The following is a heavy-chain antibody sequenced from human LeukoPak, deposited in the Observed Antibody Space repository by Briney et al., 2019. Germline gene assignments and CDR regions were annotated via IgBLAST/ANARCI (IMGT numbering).Heavy chain of an antibody. CDR1: GFTFSSYS. CDR2: ISGSSSYI. CDR3: VREAMVGTSDY. D-gene: IGHD5-18*01. Sequence: PGGSLRLSCAASGFTFSSYSMNWVRQAPGKGLEWVSSISGSSSYIYYADSVKSRFTISRDNAKNSLYLQMNSLRAEDTAVYYCVREAMVGTSDYWGQGTLVTVSS. J-gene: IGHJ4*02. V-gene: IGHV3-21*06.